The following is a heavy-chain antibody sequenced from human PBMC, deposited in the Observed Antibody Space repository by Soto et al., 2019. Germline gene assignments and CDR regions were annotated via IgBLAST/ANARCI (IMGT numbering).Heavy chain of an antibody. V-gene: IGHV4-59*01. CDR3: ARDSGGYDLYDAFDI. CDR1: GGSISSYY. J-gene: IGHJ3*02. CDR2: IYYSGST. Sequence: QVQLQESGPGLVKPSETLSLTCTVSGGSISSYYWSWIRQPPGKGLEWIGYIYYSGSTNYNPSLKSRVTISVDTSKNQFSLKLSSVTAADTAVYYCARDSGGYDLYDAFDIWGQGTMVTVSS. D-gene: IGHD5-12*01.